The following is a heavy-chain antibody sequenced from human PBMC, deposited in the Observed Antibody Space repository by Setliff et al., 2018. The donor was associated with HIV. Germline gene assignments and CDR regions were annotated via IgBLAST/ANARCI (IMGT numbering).Heavy chain of an antibody. CDR3: ARKGSSSRSQEYYYDF. Sequence: PSETLSLTCAVYGGSFSGYYWSWIRQPPGKGLEWIGEINHSGSTSYNPSLKSRVTISVDTSKNQFSLKLSSVTAADTAVYYCARKGSSSRSQEYYYDFWGQGTLVTVSS. CDR1: GGSFSGYY. D-gene: IGHD3-10*01. V-gene: IGHV4-34*01. CDR2: INHSGST. J-gene: IGHJ4*02.